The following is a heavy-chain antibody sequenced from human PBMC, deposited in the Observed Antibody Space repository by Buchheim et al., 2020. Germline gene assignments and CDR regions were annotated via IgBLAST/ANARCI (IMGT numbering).Heavy chain of an antibody. V-gene: IGHV3-30*04. CDR2: ISYDGSNK. J-gene: IGHJ6*02. D-gene: IGHD3-16*01. Sequence: QVQLVESGGGVVQPGRSLRLSCAASGFTFSSYAMHWVRQAPGKGLEWVAVISYDGSNKYYADSVKGRFTISRDNSKNTLYLQMNSLRAEDTAVYYCARDRLLITFGGVTLAWYYGMDVWGQGTT. CDR1: GFTFSSYA. CDR3: ARDRLLITFGGVTLAWYYGMDV.